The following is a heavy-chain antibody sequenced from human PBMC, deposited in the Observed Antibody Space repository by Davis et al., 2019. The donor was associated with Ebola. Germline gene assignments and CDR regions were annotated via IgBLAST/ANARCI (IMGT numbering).Heavy chain of an antibody. J-gene: IGHJ6*03. CDR2: ISYDGSNK. V-gene: IGHV3-30*03. Sequence: GGSLRLSCAASGFTFSSYGMHWVRQAPGKGLEWVAVISYDGSNKYYADSVKGRFTISRDNSKNTLYLQMDSLRAEETGVYYCASGDGRGRSYDMDVWGQGTTVTVSS. CDR1: GFTFSSYG. D-gene: IGHD3/OR15-3a*01. CDR3: ASGDGRGRSYDMDV.